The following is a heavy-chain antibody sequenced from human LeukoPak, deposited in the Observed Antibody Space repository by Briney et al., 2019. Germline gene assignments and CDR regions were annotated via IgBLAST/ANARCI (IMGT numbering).Heavy chain of an antibody. CDR3: AREGGTRDFYYYMDV. J-gene: IGHJ6*03. CDR1: GFTFTDYS. CDR2: ISSVSTYI. V-gene: IGHV3-21*01. Sequence: GGSLRLSCSASGFTFTDYSMSWVRQAPGKGLEWVSTISSVSTYIYYADSVKGRFTISRDNAQNSLHLQMTSLRAEDTAVYFCAREGGTRDFYYYMDVWGKGTTVTVSS. D-gene: IGHD2-2*01.